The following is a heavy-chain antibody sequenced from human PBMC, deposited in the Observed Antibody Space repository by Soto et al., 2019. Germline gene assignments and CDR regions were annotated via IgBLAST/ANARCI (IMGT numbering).Heavy chain of an antibody. CDR3: ARGRSGYDLSGGYYFDY. Sequence: GASLKVACKASGYTLTVYYMRWVRQAPGQGLEWMGWINPNSGGTNYAQKFQGWVTMTRDTSISTAYMELSRLRSDDTAVYYCARGRSGYDLSGGYYFDYWGQGTLVTVPS. D-gene: IGHD5-12*01. CDR2: INPNSGGT. J-gene: IGHJ4*02. CDR1: GYTLTVYY. V-gene: IGHV1-2*04.